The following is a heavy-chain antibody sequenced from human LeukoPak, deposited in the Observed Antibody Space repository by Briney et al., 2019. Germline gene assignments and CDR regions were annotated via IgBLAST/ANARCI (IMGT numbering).Heavy chain of an antibody. J-gene: IGHJ4*02. CDR1: GFTFSSYW. CDR2: INSDGRRT. D-gene: IGHD3-10*01. Sequence: GGSLRLSCAASGFTFSSYWMHWVRQAPGKGLVWVSNINSDGRRTSYADSVKGRFTISRDNSKNTLYLQMNSLRAEDTAVYYCANLWYFDYWGQGTLVTVSS. CDR3: ANLWYFDY. V-gene: IGHV3-74*01.